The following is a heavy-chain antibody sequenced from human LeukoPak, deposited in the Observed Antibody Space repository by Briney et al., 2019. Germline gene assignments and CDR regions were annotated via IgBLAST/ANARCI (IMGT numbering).Heavy chain of an antibody. CDR2: IHYSGSA. CDR1: GASISGYF. D-gene: IGHD3-22*01. Sequence: SETLSLTCTVSGASISGYFWSWVRQPPGKGPEWIGFIHYSGSANYNPSLESRLTTSADTSKNQFSLKLSSVVAADTAVYYCARHYDGGAKLRLYYWGRGTLVTVSS. J-gene: IGHJ4*02. V-gene: IGHV4-59*08. CDR3: ARHYDGGAKLRLYY.